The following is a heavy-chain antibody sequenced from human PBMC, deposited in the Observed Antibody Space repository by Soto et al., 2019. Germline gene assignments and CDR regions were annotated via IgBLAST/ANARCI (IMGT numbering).Heavy chain of an antibody. CDR1: GGSFSGQR. J-gene: IGHJ4*02. CDR2: IIPMFGTT. Sequence: QVQLVQSGAEVKKPGSSVKVSCNASGGSFSGQRVSWVRLAHGQRLEWMGGIIPMFGTTNYARKYQRRLTITADGSTNTASMELARMTSDDMPIDYCANEPNWGQGPLAPASS. V-gene: IGHV1-69*01. CDR3: ANEPN.